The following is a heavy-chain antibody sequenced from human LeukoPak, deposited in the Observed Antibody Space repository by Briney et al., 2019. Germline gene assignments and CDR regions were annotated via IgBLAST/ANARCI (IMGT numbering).Heavy chain of an antibody. CDR2: IIPIFGTA. V-gene: IGHV1-69*13. J-gene: IGHJ3*02. CDR3: ARDHGAFDI. Sequence: SVKVSCKASGGSFNNYDISWVRQAPGQGLEWMGGIIPIFGTANYAQKFQGRVTITADESTSTAYMELSSLRSEDTAVYYCARDHGAFDIWGQGTMVTVSS. CDR1: GGSFNNYD.